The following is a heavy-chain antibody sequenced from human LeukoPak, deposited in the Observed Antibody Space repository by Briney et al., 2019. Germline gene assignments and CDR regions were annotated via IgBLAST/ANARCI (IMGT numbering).Heavy chain of an antibody. J-gene: IGHJ4*02. CDR2: IKSNTDGGTT. CDR1: GFTFTNAW. Sequence: PGGSLILSCAASGFTFTNAWMTWVRQAPGKGLECIGFIKSNTDGGTTDSAAPVKGRFTVSRDDSKNTLYLQMNSLKTEDTAVYYCTTWSSQFDYWGQGTLVTVSS. D-gene: IGHD6-6*01. CDR3: TTWSSQFDY. V-gene: IGHV3-15*01.